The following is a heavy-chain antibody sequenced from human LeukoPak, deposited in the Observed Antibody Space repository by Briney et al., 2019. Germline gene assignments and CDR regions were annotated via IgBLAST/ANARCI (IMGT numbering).Heavy chain of an antibody. CDR2: IKTDGSQI. D-gene: IGHD2/OR15-2a*01. Sequence: GGSLRLSCAASGFTFSSYAMSWVRQAPGKGLEWVANIKTDGSQIYYVDSVKGRFTISRDNAKNSLYLQMNSLRAEDTAVYYCAKGPLLWNWGQGTLVTVSS. CDR1: GFTFSSYA. J-gene: IGHJ4*02. CDR3: AKGPLLWN. V-gene: IGHV3-7*03.